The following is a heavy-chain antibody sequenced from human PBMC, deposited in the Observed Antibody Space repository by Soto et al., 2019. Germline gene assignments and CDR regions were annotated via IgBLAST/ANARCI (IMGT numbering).Heavy chain of an antibody. CDR2: INAYNGNT. J-gene: IGHJ4*02. Sequence: GASVKVSCKASGYTFTSYGISWVRQAPGQRLEWMGWINAYNGNTKYSQKFQGRVTITRDTSASTAYMELSSLRSEDTAVYYCARYYYDSSGYSYWGQGTLVTVSS. CDR1: GYTFTSYG. D-gene: IGHD3-22*01. V-gene: IGHV1-18*01. CDR3: ARYYYDSSGYSY.